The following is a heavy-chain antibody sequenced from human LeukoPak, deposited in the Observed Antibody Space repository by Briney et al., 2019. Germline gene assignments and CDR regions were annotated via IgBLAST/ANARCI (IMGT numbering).Heavy chain of an antibody. CDR1: GFPFSSYW. CDR3: AKDLNSTYNYDSSGYEDAFDI. Sequence: GGSLRLSCAASGFPFSSYWMHWVRQVPGKGLLWVSRINSDGSATIYADSVRGRFTISRDNAKNTLYLQMNSLRAEDTAVYYCAKDLNSTYNYDSSGYEDAFDIWGHGTMVTVSS. J-gene: IGHJ3*02. V-gene: IGHV3-74*01. CDR2: INSDGSAT. D-gene: IGHD3-22*01.